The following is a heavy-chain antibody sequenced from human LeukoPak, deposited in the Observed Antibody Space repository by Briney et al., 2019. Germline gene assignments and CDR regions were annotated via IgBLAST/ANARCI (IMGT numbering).Heavy chain of an antibody. D-gene: IGHD3-10*01. Sequence: SETLSLTCTVSGGSISSYYWTWIRQPPGKGLECIGYMFYTGSTDYNPSLKSRVTMSIDTSKNQFSLKLSSVTAADTAVYYCARGPYIWFGESPHGGFDIWGQGTMVTVSS. CDR2: MFYTGST. V-gene: IGHV4-59*12. J-gene: IGHJ3*02. CDR1: GGSISSYY. CDR3: ARGPYIWFGESPHGGFDI.